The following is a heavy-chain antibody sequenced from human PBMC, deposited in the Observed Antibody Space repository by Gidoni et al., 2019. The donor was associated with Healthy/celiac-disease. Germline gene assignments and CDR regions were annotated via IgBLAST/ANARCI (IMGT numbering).Heavy chain of an antibody. CDR1: GDTFTGYY. CDR3: AREAYYDFGFDP. D-gene: IGHD3-3*01. CDR2: INPTRGGT. J-gene: IGHJ5*02. V-gene: IGHV1-2*06. Sequence: QVQLAQAGAEVKKPGASVKVSCKAAGDTFTGYYMHWVRQAPGQGLEWMGRINPTRGGTNYAQKFQGRVTMTRDTSISTAYMELSRLRSDDTAVYYCAREAYYDFGFDPWGQGTLVTVSS.